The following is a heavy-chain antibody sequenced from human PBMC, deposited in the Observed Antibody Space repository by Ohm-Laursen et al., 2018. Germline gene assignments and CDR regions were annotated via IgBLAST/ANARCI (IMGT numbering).Heavy chain of an antibody. J-gene: IGHJ6*02. CDR3: ARGGPEQGWLTAYYYYYGMDV. Sequence: SLRLSCAASGFKFDDYAMHWVRQAPGKGLEWVSGISYSGSADYADSVKGRFTISRDNAKNSLYLQMNSLRAEDTAVYYCARGGPEQGWLTAYYYYYGMDVWGQGTTVTVSS. V-gene: IGHV3-9*01. CDR1: GFKFDDYA. CDR2: ISYSGSA. D-gene: IGHD6-19*01.